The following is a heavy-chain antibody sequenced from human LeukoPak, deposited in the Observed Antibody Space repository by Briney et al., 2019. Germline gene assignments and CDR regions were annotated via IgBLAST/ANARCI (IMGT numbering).Heavy chain of an antibody. J-gene: IGHJ6*02. CDR2: ISWNGAIM. Sequence: GGSLRLSCATSGFKFDEYGMHWVRQAPRKGLEWVSGISWNGAIMVYADSVKGRFTISRDNAKNSLYLQMNSLRAEDTALYYCAKDISIGGYADGYFYGMDARGQGTTVTVSS. CDR3: AKDISIGGYADGYFYGMDA. D-gene: IGHD5-12*01. V-gene: IGHV3-9*01. CDR1: GFKFDEYG.